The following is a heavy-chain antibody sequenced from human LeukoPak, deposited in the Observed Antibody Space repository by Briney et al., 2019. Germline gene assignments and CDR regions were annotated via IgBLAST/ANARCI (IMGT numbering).Heavy chain of an antibody. V-gene: IGHV4-39*07. D-gene: IGHD6-13*01. CDR3: ARGPAAGLDY. CDR1: GGSISSSFNY. CDR2: INHSGST. J-gene: IGHJ4*02. Sequence: SETLSLTCTVSGGSISSSFNYWSWIRQPPGKGLEWIGEINHSGSTNYNPSLKSRVTISVDTSKNQFSLKLSSVTAADTAVYYCARGPAAGLDYWGQGTLVTVSS.